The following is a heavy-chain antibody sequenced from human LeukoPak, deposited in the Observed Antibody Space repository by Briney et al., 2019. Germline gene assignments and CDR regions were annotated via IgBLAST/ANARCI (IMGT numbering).Heavy chain of an antibody. CDR1: GFTFSSYW. D-gene: IGHD1-26*01. V-gene: IGHV3-74*01. CDR3: ARDSFPAIRWELQTSAIEYFQH. CDR2: INSDGRNT. Sequence: GGSLRLSCAASGFTFSSYWMHRVRQAPGKGLVWVSHINSDGRNTNYADSVKGRFTISRDNSKNTLYLQMNSLRAEDTAVYYCARDSFPAIRWELQTSAIEYFQHWGQGTLVTVSS. J-gene: IGHJ1*01.